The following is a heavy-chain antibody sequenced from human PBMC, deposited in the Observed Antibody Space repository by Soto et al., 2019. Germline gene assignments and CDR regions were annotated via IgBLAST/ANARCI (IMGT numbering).Heavy chain of an antibody. CDR3: ARALRKFTIFGVVVIERLDP. V-gene: IGHV4-30-4*01. CDR1: GGSISSGDYY. CDR2: IYYSGST. D-gene: IGHD3-3*01. Sequence: SETLSLTCTVSGGSISSGDYYWSWIRQPPGKGLEWIGYIYYSGSTYYNPSLKSRVTISVDTSKNQFSLKLSSVTAADTAVYYCARALRKFTIFGVVVIERLDPWGQGTLVTVSS. J-gene: IGHJ5*02.